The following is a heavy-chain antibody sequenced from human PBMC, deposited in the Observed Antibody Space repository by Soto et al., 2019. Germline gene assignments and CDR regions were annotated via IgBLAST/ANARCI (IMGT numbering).Heavy chain of an antibody. CDR2: ISYDGSNK. CDR1: GFTFSSSG. V-gene: IGHV3-33*05. Sequence: LRLSCTASGFTFSSSGMHWLLQAPSKRLERVAVISYDGSNKYYADSVKGRFTISRDNSKNTLYLQMNSLRAEDTVVYYCARDHDIAVAGTRGFDYWGQGTLVTVSS. D-gene: IGHD6-19*01. J-gene: IGHJ4*02. CDR3: ARDHDIAVAGTRGFDY.